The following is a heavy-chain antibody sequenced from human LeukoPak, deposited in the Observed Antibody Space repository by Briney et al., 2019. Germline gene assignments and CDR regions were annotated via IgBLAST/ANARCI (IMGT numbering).Heavy chain of an antibody. CDR1: GGTFSSYA. J-gene: IGHJ4*02. V-gene: IGHV1-2*02. D-gene: IGHD2-2*01. CDR3: ARAACSSTSCSLILDY. Sequence: ASVAVSCKASGGTFSSYAISWVRQAPGQGLEWMGWINPNSGGTNYAQKFQGRVTMTRDTSISTAYMELSRLRSDDTAVYYCARAACSSTSCSLILDYWGQGTLVTVSS. CDR2: INPNSGGT.